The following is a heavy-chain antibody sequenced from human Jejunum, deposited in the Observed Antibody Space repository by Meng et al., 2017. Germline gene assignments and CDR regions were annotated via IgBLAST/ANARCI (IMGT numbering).Heavy chain of an antibody. CDR3: ARYAYGSGRTFDD. CDR1: GFTFGDYA. Sequence: GESLKISCTGSGFTFGDYAVSWVRQAPGQGLEWISFIRSKAYGGTTENAASVKGRFTISRDNAKNSLYLQMSSLRAEDTAVYFCARYAYGSGRTFDDWGQGTLVTVAS. CDR2: IRSKAYGGTT. V-gene: IGHV3-49*04. D-gene: IGHD3-10*01. J-gene: IGHJ4*02.